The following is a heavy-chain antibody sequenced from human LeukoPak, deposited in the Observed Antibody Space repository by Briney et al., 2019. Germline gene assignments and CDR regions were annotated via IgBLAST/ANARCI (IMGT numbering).Heavy chain of an antibody. J-gene: IGHJ5*02. V-gene: IGHV1-2*02. CDR3: ARDLLTGASGRYNWFDP. D-gene: IGHD1-26*01. Sequence: ASVKVSCKASGYTFTGYYMHWVRQAPGQGLEWMGWINPNSGGTNYAQKFQGRVTMTRDTSISTAYMELSRLRSDDTAVYYCARDLLTGASGRYNWFDPWGQGTLVTVSS. CDR1: GYTFTGYY. CDR2: INPNSGGT.